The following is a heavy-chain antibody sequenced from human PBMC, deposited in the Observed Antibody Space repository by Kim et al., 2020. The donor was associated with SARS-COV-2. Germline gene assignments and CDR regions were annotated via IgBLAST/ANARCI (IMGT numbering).Heavy chain of an antibody. D-gene: IGHD3-10*01. CDR2: INAGNGNT. CDR3: ARAPWAGPYGSGSYLEFDY. V-gene: IGHV1-3*01. Sequence: ASVKVSCKASGYTFTSYAMHWVRQAPGQRLEWMGWINAGNGNTKYSQKFQGRVTITRDTSASTAYMELSSLRSEDTAVYYCARAPWAGPYGSGSYLEFDYWGQGTLVTVSS. CDR1: GYTFTSYA. J-gene: IGHJ4*02.